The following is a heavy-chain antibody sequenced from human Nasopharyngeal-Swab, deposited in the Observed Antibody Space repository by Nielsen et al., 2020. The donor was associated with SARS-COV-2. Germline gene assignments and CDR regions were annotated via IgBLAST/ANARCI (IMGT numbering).Heavy chain of an antibody. Sequence: WVRQAPGQGLEWMGWINTNTGNPTYAQGFTGRFVFSLDTSVSTAYLQISSLKASDTAMYYCARQAVVVPAAMIPIGYYYYGMDVWGQGTTVTVSS. D-gene: IGHD2-2*01. CDR3: ARQAVVVPAAMIPIGYYYYGMDV. CDR2: INTNTGNP. J-gene: IGHJ6*02. V-gene: IGHV7-4-1*02.